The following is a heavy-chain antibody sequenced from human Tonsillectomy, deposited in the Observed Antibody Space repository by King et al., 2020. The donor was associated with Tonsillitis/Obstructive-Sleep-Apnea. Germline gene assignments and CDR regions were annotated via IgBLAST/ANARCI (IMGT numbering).Heavy chain of an antibody. CDR1: RFTFTSYW. CDR3: ARGLGYYDFLSGYYGSDNYYGMDV. D-gene: IGHD3-3*01. CDR2: IKQDGSEK. V-gene: IGHV3-7*03. Sequence: VQLMESGGGLVQPGGSLRLSCAASRFTFTSYWMSWVRQAPGKGLEWVANIKQDGSEKNYVDSVKGRFTISRDNAKNSLYLQMNSLRAEDTAVYYCARGLGYYDFLSGYYGSDNYYGMDVWGQGTTVTVSS. J-gene: IGHJ6*02.